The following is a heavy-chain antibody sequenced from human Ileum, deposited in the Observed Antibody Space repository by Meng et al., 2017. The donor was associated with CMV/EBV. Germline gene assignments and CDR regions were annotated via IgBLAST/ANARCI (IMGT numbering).Heavy chain of an antibody. CDR1: GGSISSSNYY. CDR3: ARDLTNNWFYY. Sequence: QLQLQDSGPGLVKPSETRSLTVPFSGGSISSSNYYWGWIRQPPGKGLEWIGSSHYSGSTYHNPSLKSRVTISVDTSKSQLSLRLSSVTAADTAVYFCARDLTNNWFYYWGQGTLVTVSS. J-gene: IGHJ4*02. D-gene: IGHD1-1*01. V-gene: IGHV4-39*07. CDR2: SHYSGST.